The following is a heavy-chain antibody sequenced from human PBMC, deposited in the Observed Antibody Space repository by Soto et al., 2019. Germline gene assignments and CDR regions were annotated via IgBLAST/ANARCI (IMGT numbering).Heavy chain of an antibody. CDR2: ISGSGGST. CDR1: GFTFSSYA. Sequence: PGGSLRLSCAASGFTFSSYAMSWVRQAPGKGLEWVSAISGSGGSTYYADSVKGRFTISRDNSKNTLYLQMNSLRAEDTAVYYCAKGSTQRDYGAKAAAGYWYFDLWGRGTLVTVSS. J-gene: IGHJ2*01. V-gene: IGHV3-23*01. D-gene: IGHD4-17*01. CDR3: AKGSTQRDYGAKAAAGYWYFDL.